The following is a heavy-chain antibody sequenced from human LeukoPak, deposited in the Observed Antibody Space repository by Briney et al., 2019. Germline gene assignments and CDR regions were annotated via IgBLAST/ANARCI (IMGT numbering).Heavy chain of an antibody. V-gene: IGHV3-23*01. CDR2: ISGSGGNT. J-gene: IGHJ6*02. Sequence: PGGSLRLSCAASGFTFSSYAMSWVRQAPGKGLEWVSAISGSGGNTYYADSVKGRFTISRDNSKNTLYLQMNSLRAEDTAVYYCAKDTGDDISSYYYYGMDVWGQGTTVTVSS. CDR1: GFTFSSYA. CDR3: AKDTGDDISSYYYYGMDV. D-gene: IGHD4-17*01.